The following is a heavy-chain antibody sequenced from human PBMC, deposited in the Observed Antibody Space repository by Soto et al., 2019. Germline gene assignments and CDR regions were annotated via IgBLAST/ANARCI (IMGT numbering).Heavy chain of an antibody. CDR1: GYSFTTYG. Sequence: QVQLVQSGAEVKKPGASVKVSCKTSGYSFTTYGVSWVRQAPGLGLEWMGWISGNNGNTNSAPKFHGRVSMTTDTSTSTAYMELRSLRSDDTAVYYCASDEQAYCSSDNCEHYFDYWGQGTLVTVSS. V-gene: IGHV1-18*01. J-gene: IGHJ4*02. D-gene: IGHD2-15*01. CDR2: ISGNNGNT. CDR3: ASDEQAYCSSDNCEHYFDY.